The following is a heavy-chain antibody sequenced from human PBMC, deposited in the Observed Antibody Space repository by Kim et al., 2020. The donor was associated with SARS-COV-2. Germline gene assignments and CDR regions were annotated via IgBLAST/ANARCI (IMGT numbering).Heavy chain of an antibody. D-gene: IGHD2-2*01. J-gene: IGHJ4*02. CDR1: GFTFSSFW. CDR3: VRGMPSY. CDR2: IDNDGRTT. Sequence: GGSLRLSCAASGFTFSSFWIHWVRQAPGKGLVWVSNIDNDGRTTTYADSVKGRFTITRDNAKNTVYLQLNSMRVDATAVYYCVRGMPSYWGQGALVTVSS. V-gene: IGHV3-74*01.